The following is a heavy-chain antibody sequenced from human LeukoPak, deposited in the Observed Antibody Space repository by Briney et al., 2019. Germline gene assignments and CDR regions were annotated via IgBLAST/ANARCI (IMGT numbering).Heavy chain of an antibody. V-gene: IGHV3-11*01. D-gene: IGHD2-2*01. CDR3: ARVVDRYCSSTSCLNWFDP. CDR1: GFTFSDYY. J-gene: IGHJ5*02. CDR2: ISSSGSTI. Sequence: GSLRLSCAASGFTFSDYYMSWIRQAPGKGLEWVSYISSSGSTIYYAASVKGRFTISRDNAKNSPYLQMNSLRAEDTAVYYCARVVDRYCSSTSCLNWFDPWGQGTLVTVSS.